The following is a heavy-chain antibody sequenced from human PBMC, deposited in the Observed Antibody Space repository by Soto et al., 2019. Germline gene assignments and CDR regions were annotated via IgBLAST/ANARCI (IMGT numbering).Heavy chain of an antibody. J-gene: IGHJ4*02. CDR2: LVPSDGST. V-gene: IGHV1-46*04. D-gene: IGHD6-19*01. Sequence: QVQLVQSGAEVKKSGASVKVSCKTSGYAFTSYNMHWVRQAPGQGLEWMGILVPSDGSTTYAEKLKGRVTMTRDTSTSTVYMELSSLKSEDTAVYFCARDDIKYSSKPFDFWGQGTQVTVSS. CDR1: GYAFTSYN. CDR3: ARDDIKYSSKPFDF.